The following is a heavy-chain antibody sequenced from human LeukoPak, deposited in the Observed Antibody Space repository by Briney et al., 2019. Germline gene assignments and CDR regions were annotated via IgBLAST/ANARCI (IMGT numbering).Heavy chain of an antibody. CDR1: GGSISSYY. D-gene: IGHD2-2*01. CDR2: IYYSGST. Sequence: SETLSLTCTVSGGSISSYYWSWIRQPPGKGLEWIGYIYYSGSTNYNPSLKSRVTISVDTSKNQFSLKLSSVTAADTAVYYCARAARGYCSSTGCREFDYWGQGTLVTVSS. V-gene: IGHV4-59*01. J-gene: IGHJ4*02. CDR3: ARAARGYCSSTGCREFDY.